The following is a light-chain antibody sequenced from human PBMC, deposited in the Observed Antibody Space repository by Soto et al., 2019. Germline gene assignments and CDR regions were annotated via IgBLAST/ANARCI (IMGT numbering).Light chain of an antibody. V-gene: IGKV1-16*01. CDR2: AAS. J-gene: IGKJ5*01. CDR1: QNINNY. CDR3: QQFNSL. Sequence: IQTAQAPWSLCPSVRDRVTITCPARQNINNYLNWYQQKPGRAPKPLIYAASTLERGIPSRFSGRGSGTHFILTINNLQPQDFATYYCQQFNSLFGQGTRLEIK.